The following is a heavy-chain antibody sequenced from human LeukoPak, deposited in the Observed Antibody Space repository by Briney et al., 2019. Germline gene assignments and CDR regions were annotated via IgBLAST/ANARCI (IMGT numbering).Heavy chain of an antibody. Sequence: GGSLRLSCAASGFTFSSYAMSWVRQTPGKGLECVAPISSGGSTYYVDSVRGRFTVSRDNSKNMLYLQMNSLRVEDTAVYYCAKSPAGSSWPSIDYWGQGTLVAVSS. V-gene: IGHV3-23*01. D-gene: IGHD6-13*01. CDR3: AKSPAGSSWPSIDY. J-gene: IGHJ4*02. CDR2: ISSGGST. CDR1: GFTFSSYA.